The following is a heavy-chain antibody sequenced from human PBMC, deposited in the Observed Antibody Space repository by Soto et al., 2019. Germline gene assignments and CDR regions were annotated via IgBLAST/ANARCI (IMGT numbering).Heavy chain of an antibody. V-gene: IGHV3-23*01. D-gene: IGHD6-19*01. J-gene: IGHJ1*01. Sequence: GGSLRLSCAASGFTVSSNYMSWVRQAPGKGLEWVSGISGSGDSTYYADSVKGRFTISRDNSKKTLYLQMNSLRAEDTAVYYCAKGVPGIAVAGTGYFQHWGQGTLVTVSS. CDR2: ISGSGDST. CDR1: GFTVSSNY. CDR3: AKGVPGIAVAGTGYFQH.